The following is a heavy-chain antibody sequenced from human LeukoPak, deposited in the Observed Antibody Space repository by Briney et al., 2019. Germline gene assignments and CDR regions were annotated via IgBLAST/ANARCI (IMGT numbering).Heavy chain of an antibody. CDR2: IYFSGST. Sequence: SETLSLTCTVSGGSISSGGYYWSWIRQPPGKGLEWIGNIYFSGSTYYNPSLISRVTISVDTSKNQFSLKLSSVTAADTAVYYCARLTESKIRSSREKLYYFDYWGQGTLVTVSS. D-gene: IGHD6-13*01. CDR1: GGSISSGGYY. J-gene: IGHJ4*02. V-gene: IGHV4-39*01. CDR3: ARLTESKIRSSREKLYYFDY.